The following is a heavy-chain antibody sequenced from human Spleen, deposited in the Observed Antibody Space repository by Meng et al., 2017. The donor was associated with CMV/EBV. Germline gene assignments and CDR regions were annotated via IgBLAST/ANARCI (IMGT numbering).Heavy chain of an antibody. CDR3: ARDLRGLLDYFDY. D-gene: IGHD1-26*01. Sequence: KTSGFHFTGYYIHWVRQAPGQGLEWMGWINPDSGAPTYVQKFQGRVTMTRDTSIDTAYMELSSLRSDDTALYYCARDLRGLLDYFDYWGQGTLVTVSS. CDR2: INPDSGAP. V-gene: IGHV1-2*02. CDR1: GFHFTGYY. J-gene: IGHJ4*02.